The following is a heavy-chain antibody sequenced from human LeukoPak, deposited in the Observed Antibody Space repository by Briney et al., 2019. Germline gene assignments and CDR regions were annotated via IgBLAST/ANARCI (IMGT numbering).Heavy chain of an antibody. Sequence: GSPRLFCAASGFTFSSYCMKLVRQASGKGLEWVSSISSSSSYIYYADSVKGRFTISRDNAKNSLYLQMNSLRAEDTAVYYCAREDSSIAVAGFDYWGQGTLVTVSS. J-gene: IGHJ4*02. D-gene: IGHD6-19*01. CDR1: GFTFSSYC. V-gene: IGHV3-21*01. CDR2: ISSSSSYI. CDR3: AREDSSIAVAGFDY.